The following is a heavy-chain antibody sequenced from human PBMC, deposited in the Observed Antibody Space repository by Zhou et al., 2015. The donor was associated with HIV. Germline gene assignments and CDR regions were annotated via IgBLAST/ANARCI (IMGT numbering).Heavy chain of an antibody. V-gene: IGHV1-69*17. CDR2: IIPLFDIE. J-gene: IGHJ4*02. CDR1: GGTFSGSD. CDR3: ARDRGAYYDSNGY. D-gene: IGHD3-22*01. Sequence: QVQLVQSGTEVKKPGSSVKVSCKASGGTFSGSDISWVRQAPGQGLEWMGGIIPLFDIENYAQQFRGRLSITADKSTNAAYMELTSLRYEDAAVYYCARDRGAYYDSNGYWGQGTLGHRLL.